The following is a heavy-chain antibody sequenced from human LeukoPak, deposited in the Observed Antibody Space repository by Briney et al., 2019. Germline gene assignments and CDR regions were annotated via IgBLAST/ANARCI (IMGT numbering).Heavy chain of an antibody. Sequence: GGSLRLSCAASGFTFDGYAMHWVRQAPGKGLEWVSGISWNSGSIGYADSVKGRFTISRDNAENSLYLQMNSLRAEDTALYYCAKDLYSSWSQGAFDYWGQGTLVTVSS. CDR3: AKDLYSSWSQGAFDY. D-gene: IGHD6-13*01. CDR1: GFTFDGYA. J-gene: IGHJ4*02. CDR2: ISWNSGSI. V-gene: IGHV3-9*01.